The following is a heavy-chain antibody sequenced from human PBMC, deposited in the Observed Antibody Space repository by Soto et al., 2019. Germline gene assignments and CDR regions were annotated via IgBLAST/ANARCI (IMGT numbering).Heavy chain of an antibody. D-gene: IGHD3-3*01. CDR3: ARLDLNYDFWSGSVGDS. V-gene: IGHV4-31*03. J-gene: IGHJ4*02. CDR2: IYYSGST. CDR1: GGSISSGGYY. Sequence: QVQLQESGPGLVKPSQTLSLTCTVSGGSISSGGYYWSWIRQHPGKGLEWIGYIYYSGSTYYNPSLTGRVTISVDTSKNQFSLKLSSVTAEATAVYYCARLDLNYDFWSGSVGDSWGQGTLVTVSS.